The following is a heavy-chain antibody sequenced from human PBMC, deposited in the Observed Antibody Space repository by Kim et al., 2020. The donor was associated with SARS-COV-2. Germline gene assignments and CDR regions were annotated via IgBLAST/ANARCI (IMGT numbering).Heavy chain of an antibody. V-gene: IGHV3-53*04. Sequence: GGSLRLSCAASGFTVSSNYMSWVRQAPGKGLEWVSVIYSGGSTYYADSVKGRFTISRHNSKNTLYLQMNSLRAEDTAVYYCARVVTTVTTWFDPWGQGTLVTVSS. CDR1: GFTVSSNY. J-gene: IGHJ5*02. D-gene: IGHD4-17*01. CDR2: IYSGGST. CDR3: ARVVTTVTTWFDP.